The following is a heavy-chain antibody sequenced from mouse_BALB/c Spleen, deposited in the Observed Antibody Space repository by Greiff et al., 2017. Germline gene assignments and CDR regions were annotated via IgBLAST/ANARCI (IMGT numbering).Heavy chain of an antibody. CDR2: IYPGDGDT. CDR1: GYAFSSSW. D-gene: IGHD3-1*01. CDR3: ARGAGPRDYAMDY. V-gene: IGHV1-82*01. Sequence: QVQLQQSGPELVKPGASVKISCKASGYAFSSSWMNWVKQRPGQGLEWIGRIYPGDGDTNYNGKFKGKATLTADKSSSTAYMQLSSLTSVDSAVYFCARGAGPRDYAMDYWGQGTSVTVSS. J-gene: IGHJ4*01.